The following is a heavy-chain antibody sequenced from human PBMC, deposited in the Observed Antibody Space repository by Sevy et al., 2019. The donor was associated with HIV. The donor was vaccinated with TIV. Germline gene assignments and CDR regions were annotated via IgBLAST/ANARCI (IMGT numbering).Heavy chain of an antibody. V-gene: IGHV4-30-2*01. CDR2: IYYGGST. Sequence: SETLSLTCDVSGGSISSEGYSWSWLRLPPGKGLEWIGYIYYGGSTFDNSSLKSRVAITEDRSKNQFSLTLSSVTAADAAVYYCARGATSRRFAFDIWGQGILVTVSS. CDR1: GGSISSEGYS. CDR3: ARGATSRRFAFDI. D-gene: IGHD4-17*01. J-gene: IGHJ3*02.